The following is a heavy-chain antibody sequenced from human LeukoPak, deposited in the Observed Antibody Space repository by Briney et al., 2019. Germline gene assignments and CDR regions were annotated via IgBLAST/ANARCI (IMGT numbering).Heavy chain of an antibody. CDR1: GGSISSSSYY. V-gene: IGHV4-39*07. CDR3: ARGRATIRLLRRGGHAFDL. J-gene: IGHJ3*01. D-gene: IGHD1-26*01. Sequence: ASETLSLTCTVSGGSISSSSYYWGWIRQPPGKGLEWIGSMYSSGSTYYNPSLKSRVTISVDTSKNQFSLKLSSVTAADTAVYYCARGRATIRLLRRGGHAFDLWGQGTMVTVSS. CDR2: MYSSGST.